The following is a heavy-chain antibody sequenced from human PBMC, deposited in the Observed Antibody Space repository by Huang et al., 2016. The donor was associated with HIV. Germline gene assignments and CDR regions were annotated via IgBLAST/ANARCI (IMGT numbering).Heavy chain of an antibody. CDR3: AKESRWFSDFDQ. D-gene: IGHD2-15*01. CDR2: ISYAGRRY. Sequence: QVQLVESGGGVVQPGTSLRLSCVASGFIFSNFGMHGVRQAPGKGRVLVAVISYAGRRYRYSDAVKGRFTISRDNDKNTLSLEMNRLRHDDTAVYYCAKESRWFSDFDQWGQGTLVTVSS. CDR1: GFIFSNFG. J-gene: IGHJ5*02. V-gene: IGHV3-30*18.